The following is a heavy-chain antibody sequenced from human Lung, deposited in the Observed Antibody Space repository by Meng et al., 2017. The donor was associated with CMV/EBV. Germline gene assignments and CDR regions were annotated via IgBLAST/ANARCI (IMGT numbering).Heavy chain of an antibody. D-gene: IGHD3-16*01. CDR3: SRGAPFFRDAFDL. J-gene: IGHJ3*01. V-gene: IGHV1-2*02. Sequence: ASVXVSXKASGYTFSGHYIHWVRQAPGQGLEWMGWINPDSGGTRYSQKFQYRVTMTRDTSINTAYMELSRLRSDDTAVYYCSRGAPFFRDAFDLWGQGPMVTVSS. CDR2: INPDSGGT. CDR1: GYTFSGHY.